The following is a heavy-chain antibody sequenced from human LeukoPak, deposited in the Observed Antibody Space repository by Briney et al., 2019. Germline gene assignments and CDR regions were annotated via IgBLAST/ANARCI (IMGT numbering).Heavy chain of an antibody. V-gene: IGHV3-33*06. Sequence: QPGRSLRLSCAASEFTFSSYGMHWVRQAPGKGLEWVAVIWYDGSNKYYADSVKGRFTISRDNSKNTLYLQMNSLRAEDTAVYYCAKAGGGYTYYYYMDVWGKGTTVTVSS. CDR3: AKAGGGYTYYYYMDV. J-gene: IGHJ6*03. D-gene: IGHD5-12*01. CDR2: IWYDGSNK. CDR1: EFTFSSYG.